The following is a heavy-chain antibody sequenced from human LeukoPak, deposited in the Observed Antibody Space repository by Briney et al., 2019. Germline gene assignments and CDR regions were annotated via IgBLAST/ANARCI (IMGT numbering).Heavy chain of an antibody. CDR2: IYTSGST. J-gene: IGHJ6*02. V-gene: IGHV4-4*07. D-gene: IGHD4-11*01. CDR1: GGSISSYY. Sequence: SETLSLSCTVSGGSISSYYWSWIRQPAGKGLEWIGRIYTSGSTNYNPSLKSRVTMSVDTSKNQFSLKLSSVTAADTAVYYCARDLRVTTIRYYYYGMDVWGQGTTVTVSS. CDR3: ARDLRVTTIRYYYYGMDV.